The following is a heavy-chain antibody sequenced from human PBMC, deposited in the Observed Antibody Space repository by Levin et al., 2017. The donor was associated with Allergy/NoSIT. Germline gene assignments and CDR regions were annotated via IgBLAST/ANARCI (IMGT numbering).Heavy chain of an antibody. CDR3: ARRGTRDYYYYMDV. J-gene: IGHJ6*03. CDR1: GYSFTSYW. V-gene: IGHV5-51*01. CDR2: IYPGDSDT. Sequence: GESLKISCQGSGYSFTSYWIGWVRQMPGKGLEWMGIIYPGDSDTRYSPSFQGQVTISADKSIRPAYLQWSSLKASDTAIYYCARRGTRDYYYYMDVWGKGTTVTVSS. D-gene: IGHD1-1*01.